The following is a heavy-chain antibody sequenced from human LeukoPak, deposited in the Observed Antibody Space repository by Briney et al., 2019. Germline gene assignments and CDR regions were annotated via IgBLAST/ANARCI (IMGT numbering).Heavy chain of an antibody. D-gene: IGHD6-13*01. CDR3: ARGIAAAGTSH. CDR1: GFTFSSYS. J-gene: IGHJ4*02. CDR2: ISSSSSYI. V-gene: IGHV3-21*01. Sequence: PGGSLRLSCAASGFTFSSYSMNWVRHAPGKGLEWVSSISSSSSYIYYADSVKGRFTNSRDNAKNSLYLQMNSLRAEDTAVYYCARGIAAAGTSHWGQGTLVTVSS.